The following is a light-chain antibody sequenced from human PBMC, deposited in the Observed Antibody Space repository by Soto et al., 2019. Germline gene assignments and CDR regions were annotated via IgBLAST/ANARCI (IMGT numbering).Light chain of an antibody. Sequence: IVLTQSPVTLSLSPGDRATLSCRASQSIKTYMAWYQQRPGQSPRLLIYDVSTRAAGIPARFSGSGSGTDFTLTISNLEPEDFGVYFCQQRNNWPPVYTFGQGTKL. CDR1: QSIKTY. CDR2: DVS. CDR3: QQRNNWPPVYT. V-gene: IGKV3-11*01. J-gene: IGKJ2*01.